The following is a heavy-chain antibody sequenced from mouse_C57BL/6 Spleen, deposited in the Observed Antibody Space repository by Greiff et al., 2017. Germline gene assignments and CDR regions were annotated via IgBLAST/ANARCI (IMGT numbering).Heavy chain of an antibody. D-gene: IGHD2-1*01. CDR3: ARDYGNYHWYFDV. J-gene: IGHJ1*03. Sequence: VQLQQPGAELVKPGASVKLSCKASGYTFTSYWMHWVKQRPGRGLEWLGRIDPNSGGTKYNEKFKSKATLTVDKPSSTAYMQLSSLTSEDSAVYYCARDYGNYHWYFDVWGTGTTVTVSS. V-gene: IGHV1-72*01. CDR2: IDPNSGGT. CDR1: GYTFTSYW.